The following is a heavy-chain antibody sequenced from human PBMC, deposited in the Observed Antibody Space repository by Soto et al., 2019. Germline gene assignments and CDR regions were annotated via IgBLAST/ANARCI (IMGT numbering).Heavy chain of an antibody. CDR3: AKDRRAGGNYGFYSDF. CDR2: SSATGAGT. CDR1: GFTFSSYG. J-gene: IGHJ4*02. D-gene: IGHD1-7*01. Sequence: EVQLLESGGGLVQPGGSLRLSCAASGFTFSSYGMTWVRQAPGKGLEWVAISSATGAGTYYAGSVKGLFTISRDNSKNTLYLQMTSLSADDTAVYYCAKDRRAGGNYGFYSDFWGQGALVIVSS. V-gene: IGHV3-23*01.